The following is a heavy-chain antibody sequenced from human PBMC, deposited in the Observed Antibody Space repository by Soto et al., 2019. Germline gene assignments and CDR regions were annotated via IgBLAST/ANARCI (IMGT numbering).Heavy chain of an antibody. CDR1: GFSLSTSGVG. Sequence: SGPTLVNPTQTLTLTCTFSGFSLSTSGVGVGWIRQPPGKALEWLALIYWDDDKRYSPSLKSRLTITKDTSKHQVVLTMTNMAPVKSARCCFGANLGGVIGPHNWFDFWGQGTLVTGSS. J-gene: IGHJ5*01. CDR3: GANLGGVIGPHNWFDF. V-gene: IGHV2-5*02. CDR2: IYWDDDK. D-gene: IGHD3-16*02.